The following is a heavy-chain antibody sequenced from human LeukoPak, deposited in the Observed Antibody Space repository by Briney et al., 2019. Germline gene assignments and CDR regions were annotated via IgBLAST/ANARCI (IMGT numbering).Heavy chain of an antibody. Sequence: SETLSLTCTVSGGSINGNDYYWGWIRQPPGKGLEWIGSIYYSGSTYYNPSLKSRVTISVDTSKNQFSLKLSSVTAADTAVYYCASLRRGELYSLGYWGQGTLVTVSS. D-gene: IGHD3-16*01. J-gene: IGHJ4*02. V-gene: IGHV4-39*01. CDR1: GGSINGNDYY. CDR3: ASLRRGELYSLGY. CDR2: IYYSGST.